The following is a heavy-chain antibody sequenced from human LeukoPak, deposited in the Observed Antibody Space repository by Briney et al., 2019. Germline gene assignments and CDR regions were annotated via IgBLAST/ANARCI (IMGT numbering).Heavy chain of an antibody. CDR2: IDPNSGDT. CDR1: GYTFTGFH. Sequence: ASVNVSCKASGYTFTGFHIHWVRQAPGQRLEWMGRIDPNSGDTNDAQKFQGRVTMTRDTSISTAYMELSRLRSDDTAVYYCARGGLQGQIDYWGQGTLVTVSS. D-gene: IGHD4-11*01. J-gene: IGHJ4*02. CDR3: ARGGLQGQIDY. V-gene: IGHV1-2*06.